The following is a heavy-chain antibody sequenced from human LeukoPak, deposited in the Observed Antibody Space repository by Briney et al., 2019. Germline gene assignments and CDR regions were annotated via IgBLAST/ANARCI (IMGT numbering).Heavy chain of an antibody. CDR1: GFTFNEFG. J-gene: IGHJ6*02. V-gene: IGHV3-33*03. CDR2: IWYDGSNK. Sequence: GGSLRLSCAASGFTFNEFGVHWVRQAPGQGLEWVALIWYDGSNKYYADSVKGRFTISRDNSKNTLYLQMNSLRAEDTAIYYCAKYLSAKGPPYGLDVWGQGTTVTVSS. CDR3: AKYLSAKGPPYGLDV.